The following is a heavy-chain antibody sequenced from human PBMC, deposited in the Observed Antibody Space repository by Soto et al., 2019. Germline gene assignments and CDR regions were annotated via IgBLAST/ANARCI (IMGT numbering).Heavy chain of an antibody. CDR3: ATRLVATNFDY. J-gene: IGHJ4*02. CDR2: IIPILGIA. V-gene: IGHV1-69*02. Sequence: SVKVSCKASGGTFSSYTISWVRQAPGQGLEWMGRIIPILGIANYAQKFQGRVTITSDKSTSTAYMELSSLRSEDTAVYYCATRLVATNFDYWGQGTLVTVSS. D-gene: IGHD5-12*01. CDR1: GGTFSSYT.